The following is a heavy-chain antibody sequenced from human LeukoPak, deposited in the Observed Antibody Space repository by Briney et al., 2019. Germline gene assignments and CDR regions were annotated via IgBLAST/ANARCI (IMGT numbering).Heavy chain of an antibody. J-gene: IGHJ2*01. CDR3: AKDMGVYRSSWHNMGWYFDL. CDR1: GFTCDDYD. V-gene: IGHV3-9*01. Sequence: GGSLRLSGAASGFTCDDYDMDWVRHAPGKGLEGVSGISWNGGSIGYADSVKGRFTISRANANNSLYLQMNSLRAEDTALYYCAKDMGVYRSSWHNMGWYFDLWGRGTLVTVSS. CDR2: ISWNGGSI. D-gene: IGHD6-13*01.